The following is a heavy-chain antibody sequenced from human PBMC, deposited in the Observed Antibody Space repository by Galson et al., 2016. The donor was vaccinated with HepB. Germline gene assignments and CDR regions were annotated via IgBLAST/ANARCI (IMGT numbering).Heavy chain of an antibody. CDR2: ISSSSTYI. J-gene: IGHJ4*02. CDR3: ARLVENWNEAGRFDS. Sequence: SLRLSCAASGFTFRSYAMTWVRQAPGKGLEWVSFISSSSTYIYYADSVRGRFTISRDNAKNSLYLQMNSLRAEDTAVYYCARLVENWNEAGRFDSWGQGTLVTVSS. D-gene: IGHD1-1*01. CDR1: GFTFRSYA. V-gene: IGHV3-21*01.